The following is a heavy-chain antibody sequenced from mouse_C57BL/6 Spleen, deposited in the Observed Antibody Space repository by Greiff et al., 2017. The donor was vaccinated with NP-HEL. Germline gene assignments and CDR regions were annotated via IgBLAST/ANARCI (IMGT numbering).Heavy chain of an antibody. V-gene: IGHV1-50*01. CDR1: GYTFTSYW. CDR3: ARSSTMITGYFDY. J-gene: IGHJ2*01. CDR2: IDPSDSYT. D-gene: IGHD2-4*01. Sequence: QVQLQQPGAELVKPGASVKLSCKASGYTFTSYWMQWVKQRPGQGLEWIGEIDPSDSYTNYNQKFKGKATLTVDTSSSTAYMQLSSLTSEDSAVXYCARSSTMITGYFDYWGPGATLTVSS.